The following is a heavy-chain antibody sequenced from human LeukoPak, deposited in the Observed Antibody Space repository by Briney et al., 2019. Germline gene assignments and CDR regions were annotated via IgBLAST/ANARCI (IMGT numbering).Heavy chain of an antibody. D-gene: IGHD2-21*02. Sequence: SETLSLTCNVSGGSISSGDKYWSWIRQPAGKGLEWIGYIYYSRSTYYNPSLKSRLTISVDTSENQFSLHLTSVTAADTAVYFCARVTRWAGLDFWGQGTLVTASS. CDR1: GGSISSGDKY. CDR2: IYYSRST. V-gene: IGHV4-30-4*01. J-gene: IGHJ4*02. CDR3: ARVTRWAGLDF.